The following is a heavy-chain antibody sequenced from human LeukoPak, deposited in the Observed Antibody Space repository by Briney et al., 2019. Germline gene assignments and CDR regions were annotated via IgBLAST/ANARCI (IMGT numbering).Heavy chain of an antibody. Sequence: GASVKVSCKASGGTFSSYAISWVRQAPGQGLEWMGGIIPIFGTANYAQKFQGRVTITTDESTSTAYMELSSLRSEDTAVYYCARDPPYSSSSNWFDPWGQGTLVTASS. CDR3: ARDPPYSSSSNWFDP. CDR1: GGTFSSYA. J-gene: IGHJ5*02. D-gene: IGHD6-13*01. CDR2: IIPIFGTA. V-gene: IGHV1-69*05.